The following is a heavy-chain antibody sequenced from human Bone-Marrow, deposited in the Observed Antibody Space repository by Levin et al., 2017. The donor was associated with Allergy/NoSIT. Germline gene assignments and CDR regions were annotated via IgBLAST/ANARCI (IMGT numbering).Heavy chain of an antibody. CDR3: ARVSGAEETHYGYYYMDV. D-gene: IGHD3-10*01. Sequence: SETLSLTCTVSGGSISSGGYYWSWIRQHPGKGLEWIGYIYYSGSTYYNPSLKSRVTISVDTSKNQFSLKLSSVTAADTAVYYCARVSGAEETHYGYYYMDVWGKGTTVTVSS. CDR2: IYYSGST. V-gene: IGHV4-31*03. CDR1: GGSISSGGYY. J-gene: IGHJ6*03.